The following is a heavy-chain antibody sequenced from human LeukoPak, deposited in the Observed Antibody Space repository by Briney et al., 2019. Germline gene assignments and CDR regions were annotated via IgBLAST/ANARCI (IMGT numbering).Heavy chain of an antibody. CDR1: GYTFTGYY. CDR3: ARVRTLSNWFDP. J-gene: IGHJ5*02. CDR2: INPNSGGT. Sequence: ASVKVSCKASGYTFTGYYMHWVRQAPGQGLEWMGRINPNSGGTNYAQKFQGRVTMTRDTSISTAYMELSRLRSDDTAVYYCARVRTLSNWFDPWGQGTLVTVS. D-gene: IGHD2-15*01. V-gene: IGHV1-2*06.